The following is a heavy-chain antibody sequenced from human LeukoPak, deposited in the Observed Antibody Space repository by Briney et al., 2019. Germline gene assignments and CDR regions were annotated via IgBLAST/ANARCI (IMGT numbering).Heavy chain of an antibody. CDR1: GGSISSSSYH. Sequence: SETLSLTCTVSGGSISSSSYHWGWIRQPPGKGLEWIGTIYSSGSSYYNPSLKSRLAISVDTSRNQFSLKLSSVTASDTAVYYCATRYGSGTYPRYYFDSWGQGTLVTVSS. D-gene: IGHD3-10*01. V-gene: IGHV4-39*01. CDR2: IYSSGSS. J-gene: IGHJ4*02. CDR3: ATRYGSGTYPRYYFDS.